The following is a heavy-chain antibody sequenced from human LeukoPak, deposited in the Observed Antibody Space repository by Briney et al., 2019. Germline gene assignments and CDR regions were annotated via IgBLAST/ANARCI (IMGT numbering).Heavy chain of an antibody. J-gene: IGHJ2*01. V-gene: IGHV3-9*03. CDR1: GFTFDDYA. CDR3: AKGIGSMLGYWYFDL. Sequence: PGGSLRLSCAASGFTFDDYAMHWVRQAPGKGLEWVSGISWNSGSIGYADSVKGRFTISRDNAKNSLYLQMNSLRAEDMALYYCAKGIGSMLGYWYFDLWGRGTLVTVSS. CDR2: ISWNSGSI. D-gene: IGHD2-8*01.